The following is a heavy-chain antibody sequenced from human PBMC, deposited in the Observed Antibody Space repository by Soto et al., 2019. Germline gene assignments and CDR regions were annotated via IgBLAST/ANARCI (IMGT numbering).Heavy chain of an antibody. J-gene: IGHJ4*02. Sequence: QVQLQESGPGLVKPSETVSLTCTVSISSLDNYYWSWIRQPAGKGLEWIGRVFPTGNTNYNPSLKSRVTMSVDTSKNQFYLKIESVTVADTAVYYCARGSLGPDYWGQGTLVTVSS. V-gene: IGHV4-4*07. CDR3: ARGSLGPDY. D-gene: IGHD7-27*01. CDR2: VFPTGNT. CDR1: ISSLDNYY.